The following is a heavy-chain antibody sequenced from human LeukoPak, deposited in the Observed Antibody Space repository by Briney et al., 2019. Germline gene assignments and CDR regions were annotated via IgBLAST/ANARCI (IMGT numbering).Heavy chain of an antibody. CDR3: AREGLYNYGYVYGY. V-gene: IGHV3-21*01. CDR2: ISSSSSYI. J-gene: IGHJ4*02. Sequence: GGSLRLSCAASGFTFSSYSMHWVRQSPGKGLEWVSSISSSSSYIYYTDSLKGRFTISRDNAKKSLYLQMNSLRAEDKAVYFCAREGLYNYGYVYGYWGQGTLVTVSS. D-gene: IGHD5-18*01. CDR1: GFTFSSYS.